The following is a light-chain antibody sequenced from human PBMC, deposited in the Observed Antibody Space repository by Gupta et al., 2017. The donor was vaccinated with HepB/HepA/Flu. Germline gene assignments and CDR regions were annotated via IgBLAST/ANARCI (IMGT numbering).Light chain of an antibody. J-gene: IGLJ2*01. CDR2: FNN. CDR1: SSNIGSNI. Sequence: QSVLTHPPSASVAPGQRVTISCSGSSSNIGSNIVNWYQQLPGTAPKLLIYFNNQRPSGVPDRFSGSKSGTSASLAISGLQSEDEADYYCAAWDDSLNGVVFGGGTRLTVL. CDR3: AAWDDSLNGVV. V-gene: IGLV1-44*01.